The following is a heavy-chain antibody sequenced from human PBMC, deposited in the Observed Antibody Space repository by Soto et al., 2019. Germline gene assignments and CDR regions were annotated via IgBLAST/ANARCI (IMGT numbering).Heavy chain of an antibody. CDR1: GFTFSSYG. D-gene: IGHD1-7*01. V-gene: IGHV3-23*01. Sequence: EVQLLESGGGLVQPGGSLRLSCAASGFTFSSYGMTWVRQAAGKGLEWDSFSSATGAVTYYADSVKGRFSISRDNSKNTLYLQMTSLRADDTAVYYCAKDRRAGGNYGFYSDFWGQGALVIVSS. CDR2: SSATGAVT. CDR3: AKDRRAGGNYGFYSDF. J-gene: IGHJ4*02.